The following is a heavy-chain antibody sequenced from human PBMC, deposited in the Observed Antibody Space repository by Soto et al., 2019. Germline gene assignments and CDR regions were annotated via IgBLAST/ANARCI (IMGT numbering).Heavy chain of an antibody. CDR3: ARHVPRSSAPFDY. Sequence: QLQLQESGPGLVKPSETLSLTCTVSGGSISSSSYYWGWIRQPPGKGLEWIGSIYYSGSTYYNPSLKIRVTISVDTSKNEFALKLSSVTAADTAVYYWARHVPRSSAPFDYWGEGILVTFSS. V-gene: IGHV4-39*01. CDR1: GGSISSSSYY. CDR2: IYYSGST. D-gene: IGHD6-6*01. J-gene: IGHJ4*02.